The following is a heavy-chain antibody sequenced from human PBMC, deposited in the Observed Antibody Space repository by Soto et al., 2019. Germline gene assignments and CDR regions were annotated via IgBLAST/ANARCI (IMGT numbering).Heavy chain of an antibody. CDR3: ARDIITVIGGNIYYYFGMDV. CDR1: GGSFRDYY. D-gene: IGHD3-10*01. CDR2: INQSGTT. Sequence: SETLSLTIDLNGGSFRDYYCSWIRQPPGKGLEWIGEINQSGTTHYNPSLRSRAKISIDTSKNQFSLNLTSVTAADTAIYYCARDIITVIGGNIYYYFGMDVWGQGTTVTVSS. V-gene: IGHV4-34*01. J-gene: IGHJ6*02.